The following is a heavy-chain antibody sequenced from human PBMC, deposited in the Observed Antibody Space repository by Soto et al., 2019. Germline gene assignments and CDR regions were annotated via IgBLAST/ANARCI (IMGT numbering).Heavy chain of an antibody. J-gene: IGHJ4*02. CDR2: ISPYNGNT. D-gene: IGHD6-19*01. CDR3: ARDQKQWLVRLGLEF. CDR1: GYTFTSYG. V-gene: IGHV1-18*04. Sequence: QVQLVQSGVEVKKPGASVKVSCKASGYTFTSYGIAWVRQAPGQGLEWMGWISPYNGNTYYTQRFQGRVTMTTDTATRTAYMELRRLPSDDTAVYYCARDQKQWLVRLGLEFWCQGTLVTVST.